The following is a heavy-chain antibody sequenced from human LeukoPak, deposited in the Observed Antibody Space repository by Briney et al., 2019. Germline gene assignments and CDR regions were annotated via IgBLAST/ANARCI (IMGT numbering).Heavy chain of an antibody. CDR2: INSDGSST. V-gene: IGHV3-74*01. D-gene: IGHD6-13*01. Sequence: GGSLRLSCAASGFTFSSYWMHWVRQAPGKGLVWVSRINSDGSSTSCADSVKGRFTISRDNAKNTLYLQMNSLRAEDTAVHYCARDRIAAAGRGWFDPWGQGTLVTVSS. CDR1: GFTFSSYW. CDR3: ARDRIAAAGRGWFDP. J-gene: IGHJ5*02.